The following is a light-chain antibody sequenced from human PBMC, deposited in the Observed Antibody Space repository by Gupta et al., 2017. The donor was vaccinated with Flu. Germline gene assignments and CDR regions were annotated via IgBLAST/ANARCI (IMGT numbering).Light chain of an antibody. CDR1: QSVSAD. CDR2: GES. V-gene: IGKV3-15*01. Sequence: EIVMTQSQATLSVSPGERATLSCRASQSVSADLAWYQQKPGQAPRLLIYGESTRATGTPARFSGSGSGTEFTLTISSLQSEDFAVYFCQQYNNWPLTFGGGTKVEI. CDR3: QQYNNWPLT. J-gene: IGKJ4*01.